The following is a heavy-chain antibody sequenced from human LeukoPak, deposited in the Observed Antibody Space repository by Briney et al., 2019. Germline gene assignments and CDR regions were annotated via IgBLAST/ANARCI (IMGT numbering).Heavy chain of an antibody. CDR3: ARGASPKDAVLFDC. Sequence: AQTLSLTCSVSGVSITSGSYYWGWIRQSAGKGLEWIGRVHSSGDIYHNAAFRSRAAVSGDASKNQFSLQLNSVTAADTAVYYCARGASPKDAVLFDCWDQGALITVSS. V-gene: IGHV4-61*02. CDR2: VHSSGDI. CDR1: GVSITSGSYY. J-gene: IGHJ4*02. D-gene: IGHD3-16*01.